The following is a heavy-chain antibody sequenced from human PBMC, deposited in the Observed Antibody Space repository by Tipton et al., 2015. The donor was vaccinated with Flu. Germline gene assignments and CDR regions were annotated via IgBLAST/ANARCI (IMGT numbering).Heavy chain of an antibody. D-gene: IGHD2-15*01. V-gene: IGHV4-38-2*01. Sequence: TLSLTCAVSGYSISSGYYWGWIRQPPGKGLGWIGSIYHSGCTYYNPSLRSRVTISVDTSKNQFSLKLSSVTAADTAVYYCARRYCSGGSCVTGWFDPWGQGTLVPVSS. CDR2: IYHSGCT. CDR3: ARRYCSGGSCVTGWFDP. J-gene: IGHJ5*02. CDR1: GYSISSGYY.